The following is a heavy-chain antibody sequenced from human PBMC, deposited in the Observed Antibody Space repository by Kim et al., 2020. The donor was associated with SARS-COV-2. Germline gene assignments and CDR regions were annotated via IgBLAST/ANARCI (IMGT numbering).Heavy chain of an antibody. V-gene: IGHV1-3*01. CDR2: INAGNGNT. CDR1: GYTFTSYA. Sequence: ASVKVSCKASGYTFTSYAMHWVRQAPGQRLEWMGWINAGNGNTKYSQKFQGRVTITRDTSASTAYMELSSLRSEDTAVYYCARVQDYGGPHYYYYGMDVWGQGTTVTVSS. CDR3: ARVQDYGGPHYYYYGMDV. D-gene: IGHD4-17*01. J-gene: IGHJ6*02.